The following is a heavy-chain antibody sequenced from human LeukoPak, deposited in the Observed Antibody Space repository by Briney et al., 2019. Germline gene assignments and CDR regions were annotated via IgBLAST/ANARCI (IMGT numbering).Heavy chain of an antibody. V-gene: IGHV4-59*06. CDR1: GGSISSYY. CDR3: ALQHPAIYGMDV. CDR2: IYYSGST. D-gene: IGHD2-21*01. Sequence: SETLSLTCTVSGGSISSYYWSWIRQPPGKGLEWIGYIYYSGSTYYNPSLKSRVTISVDTSKNQFSLKLSSVTAADTAVYYCALQHPAIYGMDVWGQGTTVTVSS. J-gene: IGHJ6*02.